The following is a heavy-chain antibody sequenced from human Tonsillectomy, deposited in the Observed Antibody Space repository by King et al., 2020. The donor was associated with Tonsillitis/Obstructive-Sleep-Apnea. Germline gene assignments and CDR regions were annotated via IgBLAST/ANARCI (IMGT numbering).Heavy chain of an antibody. CDR3: ARARLGGYSYGYRY. D-gene: IGHD5-18*01. J-gene: IGHJ4*02. V-gene: IGHV4-34*01. CDR2: INHSGST. CDR1: GGSFSGYY. Sequence: HVQLTQWGAGLLKPSETLSLTCAVYGGSFSGYYWSWLRQPPGKGLEWIGEINHSGSTNYNPSLKSRVTISVDTSKNQFSLKLSSVTAADTAVYYCARARLGGYSYGYRYWGQGTLVTVSS.